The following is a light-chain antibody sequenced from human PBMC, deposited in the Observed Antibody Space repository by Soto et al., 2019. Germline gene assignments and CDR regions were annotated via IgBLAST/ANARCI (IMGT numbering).Light chain of an antibody. J-gene: IGKJ2*01. CDR2: WAS. CDR3: QQYYSTPYT. CDR1: QSILYSSSNRNY. Sequence: DIVMTQSPDSLAVSLGERATINCKSSQSILYSSSNRNYLAWYQQIPGQPPKLLIYWASTRESGVPDRFSGSGSGTDFTLTISSLQAEDVAVYYCQQYYSTPYTFGQGTK. V-gene: IGKV4-1*01.